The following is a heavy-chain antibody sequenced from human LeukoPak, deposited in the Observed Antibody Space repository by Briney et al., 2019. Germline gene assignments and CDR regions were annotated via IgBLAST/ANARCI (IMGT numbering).Heavy chain of an antibody. J-gene: IGHJ4*02. D-gene: IGHD5-18*01. CDR2: IIPILGIA. CDR1: GGTFSSYA. Sequence: SVKVSCKASGGTFSSYAIGWVRQAPGQGLEWMGRIIPILGIANYAQKFQGRVTITADKSTSTACMELSSLRSEDTAVYYCARGLPEYYFDYWGQGTLVTVSS. V-gene: IGHV1-69*04. CDR3: ARGLPEYYFDY.